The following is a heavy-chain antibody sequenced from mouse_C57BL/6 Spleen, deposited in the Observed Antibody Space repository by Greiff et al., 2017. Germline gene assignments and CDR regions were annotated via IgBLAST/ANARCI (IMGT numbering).Heavy chain of an antibody. CDR1: GYAFTNYL. CDR2: INPGSGGT. Sequence: QVQLQQSGAELVRPGTSVKVSCKASGYAFTNYLIEWVKQRPGQGLEWIGVINPGSGGTNYNEKFKGKATLTADKSSSTAYMQLSSLTSEDSAVYFCARSEPRDYYYAMDYWGQGTSVTVSS. J-gene: IGHJ4*01. V-gene: IGHV1-54*01. CDR3: ARSEPRDYYYAMDY.